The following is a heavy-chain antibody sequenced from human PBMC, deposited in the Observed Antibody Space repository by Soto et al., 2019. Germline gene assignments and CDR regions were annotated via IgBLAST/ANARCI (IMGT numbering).Heavy chain of an antibody. CDR1: GFSLSTSGVG. J-gene: IGHJ4*02. CDR2: IYWNDDK. Sequence: TLVNPTQTLTLTCTFSGFSLSTSGVGVGWIRQPPGKALEWLALIYWNDDKRYSPSLKSRLTITKDTSKNQVVLTMTNMDPVDTATYYCAHRVSSSWYDYFDYWGQGTLVTVSS. V-gene: IGHV2-5*01. D-gene: IGHD6-13*01. CDR3: AHRVSSSWYDYFDY.